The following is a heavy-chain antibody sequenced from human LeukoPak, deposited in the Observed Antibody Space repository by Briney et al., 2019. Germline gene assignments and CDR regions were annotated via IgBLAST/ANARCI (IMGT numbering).Heavy chain of an antibody. CDR1: GYSFTSYW. Sequence: RRGESLKISCEGSGYSFTSYWIGWVRPMPGKGLEWMGIIYPGDSDTRYSPSFQGQVTISADKSISTAYLQWSSLKASDTAMYYCARLQYYYDSSGLSGGYFDYWGQGTLVTVSS. D-gene: IGHD3-22*01. J-gene: IGHJ4*02. CDR3: ARLQYYYDSSGLSGGYFDY. CDR2: IYPGDSDT. V-gene: IGHV5-51*01.